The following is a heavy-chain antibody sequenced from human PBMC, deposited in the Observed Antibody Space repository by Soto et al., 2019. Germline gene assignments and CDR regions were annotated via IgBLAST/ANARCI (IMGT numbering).Heavy chain of an antibody. J-gene: IGHJ4*02. CDR1: GASISTDSYY. V-gene: IGHV4-39*01. CDR2: VSYSGST. CDR3: ARHLHCTNGVCPYYFDF. D-gene: IGHD2-8*01. Sequence: SETLSLTCTVSGASISTDSYYWGWIRQPPGKGLEWIGSVSYSGSTYYSPSLRSRVIVSVDASKTQFSLRLSSVTASDTAIYYCARHLHCTNGVCPYYFDFWGQGLLVTVSS.